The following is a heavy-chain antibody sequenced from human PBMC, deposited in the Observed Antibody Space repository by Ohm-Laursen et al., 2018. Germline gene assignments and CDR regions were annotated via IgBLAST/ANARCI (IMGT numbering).Heavy chain of an antibody. Sequence: SLRLSCSASGFSFSSYWMTWARQAPGKGLEWVATIELGGSETYYVDSVKGRFTISRDNAKNSLYLQMNSLRAEDTAVYYCATLSDSSVDYWGQGTLVTVSS. CDR1: GFSFSSYW. CDR2: IELGGSET. J-gene: IGHJ4*02. D-gene: IGHD3-22*01. CDR3: ATLSDSSVDY. V-gene: IGHV3-7*03.